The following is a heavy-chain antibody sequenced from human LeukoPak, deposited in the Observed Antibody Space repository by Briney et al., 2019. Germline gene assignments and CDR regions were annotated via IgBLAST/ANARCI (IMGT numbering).Heavy chain of an antibody. V-gene: IGHV4-30-2*01. D-gene: IGHD4-23*01. CDR2: IYHSGST. J-gene: IGHJ4*02. CDR1: GGSISSGGYS. Sequence: SQTLSLTCAVSGGSISSGGYSWSWIRQPPGKGLEWIGYIYHSGSTYYNPSLKSRVTISVDRSKNQFSLKLSSVTAADTAVYYCASLHDYGGNIDYWGQGTLVTVSS. CDR3: ASLHDYGGNIDY.